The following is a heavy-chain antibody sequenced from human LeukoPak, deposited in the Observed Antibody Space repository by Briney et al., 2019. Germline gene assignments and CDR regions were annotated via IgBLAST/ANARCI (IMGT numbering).Heavy chain of an antibody. CDR2: IRYDGNIK. CDR1: GFTFSSYD. Sequence: PGGSLRLSCAASGFTFSSYDMHWVRQAPGKGLEWVAFIRYDGNIKYFADSVKGRFTISRDTSKNTPYLQMNSLRAEDTAVYYCAKGRYYDSSGYPIDYWGQGTLVTVSS. CDR3: AKGRYYDSSGYPIDY. D-gene: IGHD3-22*01. V-gene: IGHV3-30*02. J-gene: IGHJ4*02.